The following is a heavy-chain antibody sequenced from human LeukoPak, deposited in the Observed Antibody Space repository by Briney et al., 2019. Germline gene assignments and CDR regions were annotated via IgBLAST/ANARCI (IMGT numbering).Heavy chain of an antibody. CDR1: GFTFSSYS. D-gene: IGHD3-10*01. Sequence: RGGSLSLSCVDSGFTFSSYSMNWVRQAPGKGLEWVSYISSSSSTIYYADSVKGRFTISRDNAKNSLYLQMNSLRDEDTAVYYCARDGGYYYGSGRQYYFDYWGQGTLVTVSS. CDR2: ISSSSSTI. J-gene: IGHJ4*02. CDR3: ARDGGYYYGSGRQYYFDY. V-gene: IGHV3-48*02.